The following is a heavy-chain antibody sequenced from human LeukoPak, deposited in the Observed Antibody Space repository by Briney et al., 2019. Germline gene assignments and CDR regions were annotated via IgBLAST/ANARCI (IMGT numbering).Heavy chain of an antibody. CDR1: GFTFSTYG. V-gene: IGHV3-30*03. Sequence: PGGSLRLSCAASGFTFSTYGMHWVRQAPGKGLEWMSVISSDGSNKYYEDSVKGRFTISRDNSKNTLYLQLNSLRAEDTAVYYCARAGGTYFEPAFFDFWGQGTLVTVSS. D-gene: IGHD1-26*01. CDR3: ARAGGTYFEPAFFDF. J-gene: IGHJ4*02. CDR2: ISSDGSNK.